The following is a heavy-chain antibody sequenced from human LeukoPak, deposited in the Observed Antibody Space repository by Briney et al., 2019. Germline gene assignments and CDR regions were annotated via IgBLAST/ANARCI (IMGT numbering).Heavy chain of an antibody. CDR2: IRYDGSNK. D-gene: IGHD6-25*01. Sequence: GGSLRLSCAASGFTFSSYGMHWVRQAPGKGLEWVAFIRYDGSNKYYADSVKGRFTISRDNSKNTLYLQMNSLRAEDTAFYYCARWTFYSSDWALDYWGQGILVTVSS. CDR1: GFTFSSYG. J-gene: IGHJ4*02. CDR3: ARWTFYSSDWALDY. V-gene: IGHV3-30*02.